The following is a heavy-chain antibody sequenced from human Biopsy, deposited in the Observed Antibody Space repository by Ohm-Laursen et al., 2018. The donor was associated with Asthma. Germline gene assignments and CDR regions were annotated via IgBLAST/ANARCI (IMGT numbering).Heavy chain of an antibody. D-gene: IGHD2-15*01. CDR3: ARKAGSSIIRTCYSLDV. V-gene: IGHV1-69*13. J-gene: IGHJ4*02. CDR2: FASVFGTT. CDR1: GGTFNTYV. Sequence: SVKVSCKFLGGTFNTYVIGCVGQSPGQGLEWKGGFASVFGTTTYPQKFQDRVTINADYSTSTVYVELTSLRSEDSAVNYCARKAGSSIIRTCYSLDVWGQGTLVTVSS.